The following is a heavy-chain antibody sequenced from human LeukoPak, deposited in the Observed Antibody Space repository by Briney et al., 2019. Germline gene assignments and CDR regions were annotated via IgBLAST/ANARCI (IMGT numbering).Heavy chain of an antibody. Sequence: SETLSLTCTVSGGSISSTSYYWGWIRQPPGKGLEWIASIYYTGSTYYNPSLKSRVTISVDTSKNQFSLKLSSVTAADTAVYYCARHIWSSMDVWGKGTTVTVSS. V-gene: IGHV4-39*01. J-gene: IGHJ6*03. CDR1: GGSISSTSYY. CDR2: IYYTGST. CDR3: ARHIWSSMDV. D-gene: IGHD2-8*02.